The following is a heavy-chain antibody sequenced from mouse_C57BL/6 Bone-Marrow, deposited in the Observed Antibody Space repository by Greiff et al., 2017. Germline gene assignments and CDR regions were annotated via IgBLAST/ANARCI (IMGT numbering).Heavy chain of an antibody. CDR1: GYTFTSYW. J-gene: IGHJ4*01. CDR3: ARIFTTLYYYAKGY. CDR2: IHPNSGST. V-gene: IGHV1-64*01. Sequence: VQLQQPGAELVKPGASVKLSCKASGYTFTSYWMHWVKQRPGQGLEWIGMIHPNSGSTNYNEKFKSKATLTVDKSSSTAYMQLSILTSEDSAVYYCARIFTTLYYYAKGYWGPGTSVTVSS. D-gene: IGHD1-1*01.